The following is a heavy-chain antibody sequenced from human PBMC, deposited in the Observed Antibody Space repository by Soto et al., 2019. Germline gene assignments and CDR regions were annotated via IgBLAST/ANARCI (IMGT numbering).Heavy chain of an antibody. Sequence: EVQLVQSGGGLVQPGGSLRLSCVGSGFTFTDFYMNWVRQAPGKGLEWVANIRPDGSETNYVESVKGRFTTSRDNAKNSLLLQMNSLRADDTAVYYCAGCGGQDYNYWGQGILVTVSS. D-gene: IGHD3-16*01. V-gene: IGHV3-7*03. CDR2: IRPDGSET. CDR1: GFTFTDFY. CDR3: AGCGGQDYNY. J-gene: IGHJ4*02.